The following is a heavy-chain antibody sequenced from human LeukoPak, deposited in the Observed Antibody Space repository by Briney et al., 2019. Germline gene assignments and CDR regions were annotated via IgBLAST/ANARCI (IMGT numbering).Heavy chain of an antibody. J-gene: IGHJ6*03. CDR1: GATFSSYA. Sequence: SVKVSCKASGATFSSYAISWVRQAPGQGLEWMGGIIPIFGTANYAQKFQGRVTITADESTSTAYMELSSLRSEDTAVYYCARVHSSSDYYYYYMDVWGKGTTVTVSS. CDR2: IIPIFGTA. V-gene: IGHV1-69*13. D-gene: IGHD6-6*01. CDR3: ARVHSSSDYYYYYMDV.